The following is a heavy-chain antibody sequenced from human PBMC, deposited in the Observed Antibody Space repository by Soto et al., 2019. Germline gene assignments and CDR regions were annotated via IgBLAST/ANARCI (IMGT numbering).Heavy chain of an antibody. Sequence: ESLKISCKGSGYSFTSYWIGWVRQMPGKGLEWMGIIYPGDSDTRYSPSFQGQVTISADKSISTAYLQWSSLKASDTAMYYCARDERDGYNFYYGMDVWGQGTTVTVSS. V-gene: IGHV5-51*01. CDR1: GYSFTSYW. CDR3: ARDERDGYNFYYGMDV. J-gene: IGHJ6*02. D-gene: IGHD5-12*01. CDR2: IYPGDSDT.